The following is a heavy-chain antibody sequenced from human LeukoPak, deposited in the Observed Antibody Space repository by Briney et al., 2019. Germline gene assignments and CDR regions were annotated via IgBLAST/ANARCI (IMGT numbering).Heavy chain of an antibody. Sequence: ASVKVSCKASGYTFTGYYMHWVRQAPGQGLEWMGWINPNSGGTNYAQKFQGRVTMTRDTSISTAYMELSRLRSDDTAVYYCARDILFTTVVTEDYWGQGTLVTVSS. CDR2: INPNSGGT. CDR1: GYTFTGYY. CDR3: ARDILFTTVVTEDY. D-gene: IGHD4-23*01. J-gene: IGHJ4*02. V-gene: IGHV1-2*02.